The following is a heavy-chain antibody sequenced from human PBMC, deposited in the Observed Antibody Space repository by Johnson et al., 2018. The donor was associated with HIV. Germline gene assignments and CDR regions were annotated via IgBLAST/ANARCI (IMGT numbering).Heavy chain of an antibody. CDR1: GFTSADYG. V-gene: IGHV3-20*03. Sequence: EVQLVESGGGVVRPGGSLRLSSSASGFTSADYGLNWIRPAPGKGLEWVSGINRNGGSTGYADSVKGRFTISRDNAKTSLYLQMNGLRAEDTALYYCARRINYDSSGVYLGDAFDIWGQGTMVTVSS. J-gene: IGHJ3*02. CDR2: INRNGGST. CDR3: ARRINYDSSGVYLGDAFDI. D-gene: IGHD3-22*01.